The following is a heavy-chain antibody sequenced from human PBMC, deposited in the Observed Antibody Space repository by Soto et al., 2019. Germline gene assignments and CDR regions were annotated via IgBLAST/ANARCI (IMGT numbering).Heavy chain of an antibody. CDR1: GYTFTGYY. CDR3: ARHDSTQVEGSFDY. V-gene: IGHV1-2*04. D-gene: IGHD3-22*01. Sequence: GASVKVSCKASGYTFTGYYMHWVRQAPGQGLEWMGWINPNSGGTNYAQKFQGWVTMTRDTSISTAYMELSRLRSDDTAVYYCARHDSTQVEGSFDYWGQGTLVTVSS. J-gene: IGHJ4*02. CDR2: INPNSGGT.